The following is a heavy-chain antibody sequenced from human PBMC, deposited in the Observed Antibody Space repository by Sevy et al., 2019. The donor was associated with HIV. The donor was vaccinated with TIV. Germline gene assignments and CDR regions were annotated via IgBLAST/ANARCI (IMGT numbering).Heavy chain of an antibody. CDR3: EREGDRRPFDL. CDR1: GFTFRTYS. Sequence: GGSLRLSCAASGFTFRTYSMNWVRQAPGKGLDWVSSISSSSTYTYYPDSVKGRFTISRDNAKNSVYLQMDSLRAEDTAVYYCEREGDRRPFDLWGHGILVTVSS. V-gene: IGHV3-21*06. J-gene: IGHJ5*02. D-gene: IGHD2-21*01. CDR2: ISSSSTYT.